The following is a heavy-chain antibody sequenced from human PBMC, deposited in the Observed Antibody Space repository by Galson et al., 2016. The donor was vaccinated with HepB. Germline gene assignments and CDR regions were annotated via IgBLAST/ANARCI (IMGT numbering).Heavy chain of an antibody. CDR1: GFLFRTNG. CDR3: VKDRVFFGGHYLAGVFDI. V-gene: IGHV3-30*18. D-gene: IGHD2-15*01. J-gene: IGHJ3*02. Sequence: SLRLSCAASGFLFRTNGMHWVRQAPGKGLEWVAVISYDGTKKFYADSLEGRVTISRDNSKDMLYLQLSSLRAEDTAVYYCVKDRVFFGGHYLAGVFDIWGQGTMVSVSS. CDR2: ISYDGTKK.